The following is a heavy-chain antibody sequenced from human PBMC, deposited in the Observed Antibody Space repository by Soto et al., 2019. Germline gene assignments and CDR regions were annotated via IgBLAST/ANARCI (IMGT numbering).Heavy chain of an antibody. CDR2: INPSGGST. Sequence: ASVKVSCKASGYTFTSYYMHWVRQAPGQGLEWMGIINPSGGSTSYAQKFQGRVTMTRDTSTSTVYMELISLRSEDTAVYYCARVGGYSSGWYEDDAFDIWGQGTMVTVSS. D-gene: IGHD6-19*01. J-gene: IGHJ3*02. CDR1: GYTFTSYY. V-gene: IGHV1-46*03. CDR3: ARVGGYSSGWYEDDAFDI.